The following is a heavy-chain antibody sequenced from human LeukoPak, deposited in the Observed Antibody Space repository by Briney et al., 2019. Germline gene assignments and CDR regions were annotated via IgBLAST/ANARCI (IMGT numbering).Heavy chain of an antibody. J-gene: IGHJ4*02. CDR2: ISGSGGST. D-gene: IGHD1-26*01. CDR1: GFTFSSYA. CDR3: ARDRYSGSYSDY. V-gene: IGHV3-23*01. Sequence: GGSLRLSCAASGFTFSSYAMTWVRQAPGKGLEWVSAISGSGGSTYYADSVKGRFTISRDNAKNTLYLQMNSLRAEDTAVYYCARDRYSGSYSDYWGQGTLVTVSS.